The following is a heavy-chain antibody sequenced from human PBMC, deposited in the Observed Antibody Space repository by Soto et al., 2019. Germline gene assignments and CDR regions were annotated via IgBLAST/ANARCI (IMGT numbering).Heavy chain of an antibody. D-gene: IGHD2-15*01. Sequence: QVQLVQSGAEVKKPGSSVKVSCKASGGTFSSYTISWVRQAPGQGLEWMGRIIPILGIANYAQKFQGRVTITEDKSTSTAYMELSSLRSEDTAVYYCASRELGYCSGGSCPIFDYYYYMDVWGKGTTVTVSS. J-gene: IGHJ6*03. CDR1: GGTFSSYT. CDR3: ASRELGYCSGGSCPIFDYYYYMDV. CDR2: IIPILGIA. V-gene: IGHV1-69*02.